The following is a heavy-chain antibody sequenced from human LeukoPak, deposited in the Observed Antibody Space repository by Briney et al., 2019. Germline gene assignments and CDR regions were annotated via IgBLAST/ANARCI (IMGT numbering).Heavy chain of an antibody. V-gene: IGHV4-34*01. J-gene: IGHJ5*02. D-gene: IGHD3-10*01. CDR1: GFTFSSYW. CDR2: INHSGST. CDR3: ARHKADYYGSGSYYRRYNWFDP. Sequence: PGGSLRLSCAASGFTFSSYWMSWVRQAPGKGLEWIGEINHSGSTNYNPSLKSRVTISVDTSKNQFSLKLSSVTAADTAVYYCARHKADYYGSGSYYRRYNWFDPWGQGTLVTVSS.